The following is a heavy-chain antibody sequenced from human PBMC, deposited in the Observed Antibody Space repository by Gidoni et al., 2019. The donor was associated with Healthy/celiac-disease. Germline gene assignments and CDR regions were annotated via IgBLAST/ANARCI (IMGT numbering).Heavy chain of an antibody. CDR1: GGTFSSYA. J-gene: IGHJ3*02. CDR2: IIPIFGTA. CDR3: ARARLQGELALVDAFDI. Sequence: QVQLVQSGAEVKKPGSSVKVSCKASGGTFSSYAISWVRQAPGQGLEWMGGIIPIFGTANYAQKFQGRVTITADESTSTAYMELSNLRSEDTAVYYCARARLQGELALVDAFDIWGQGTMVTVSS. V-gene: IGHV1-69*01. D-gene: IGHD5-12*01.